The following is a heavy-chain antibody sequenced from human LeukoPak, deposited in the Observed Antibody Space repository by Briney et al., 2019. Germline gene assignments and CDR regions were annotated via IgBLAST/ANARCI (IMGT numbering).Heavy chain of an antibody. D-gene: IGHD3-10*01. J-gene: IGHJ4*02. Sequence: ASVKVSCKASGYNFINYGINWVRQAPGQGLEWMGWGSVNTGNTNYAQKFQDRVTLTTDPSTSTAYMELRSLRSDDTAVYYCARDRSLSYGSVDYWGQGTLVTVSS. V-gene: IGHV1-18*01. CDR3: ARDRSLSYGSVDY. CDR1: GYNFINYG. CDR2: GSVNTGNT.